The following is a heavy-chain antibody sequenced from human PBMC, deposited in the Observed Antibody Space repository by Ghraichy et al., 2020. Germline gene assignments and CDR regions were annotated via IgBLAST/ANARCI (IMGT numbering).Heavy chain of an antibody. V-gene: IGHV1-18*01. CDR3: ARVGYCSGGSCYLWRGWFDP. D-gene: IGHD2-15*01. CDR2: ISAYNGNT. CDR1: GYTFTSYG. Sequence: ASVKVSCKASGYTFTSYGISWVRQAPGQGLEWMGWISAYNGNTNYAQKLQGRVTMTTDTSTSTTYMELKNLRSDDTAVYYCARVGYCSGGSCYLWRGWFDPWGQGTLVTVSS. J-gene: IGHJ5*02.